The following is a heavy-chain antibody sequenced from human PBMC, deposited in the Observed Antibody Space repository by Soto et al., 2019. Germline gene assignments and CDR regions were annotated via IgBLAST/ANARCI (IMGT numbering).Heavy chain of an antibody. V-gene: IGHV1-18*01. CDR3: ARIRRVLWFGEYRNYGMDV. CDR2: ISAYNGNT. Sequence: WASVKVSCKASGYTFTSYGISWVRQAPGQGLEWMGWISAYNGNTNYAQKLQGRVTMTTDTSTSTAYMELRSLRSDDTAVYYCARIRRVLWFGEYRNYGMDVWGQGTTVTVSS. J-gene: IGHJ6*02. D-gene: IGHD3-10*01. CDR1: GYTFTSYG.